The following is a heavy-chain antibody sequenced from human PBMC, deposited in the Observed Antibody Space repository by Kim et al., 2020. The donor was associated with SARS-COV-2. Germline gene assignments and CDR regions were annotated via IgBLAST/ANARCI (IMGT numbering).Heavy chain of an antibody. Sequence: ASVKVSCKVSGYTLTELSMHWVRQAPGKGLEWMGGFDPEDGETIYAQKFQGRVTMTEDTSTDTAYMELSSLRSEDTAVYYCATHAVCVWGSYPYCAFDIWGQGTMVTVSS. CDR3: ATHAVCVWGSYPYCAFDI. D-gene: IGHD3-16*02. J-gene: IGHJ3*02. V-gene: IGHV1-24*01. CDR2: FDPEDGET. CDR1: GYTLTELS.